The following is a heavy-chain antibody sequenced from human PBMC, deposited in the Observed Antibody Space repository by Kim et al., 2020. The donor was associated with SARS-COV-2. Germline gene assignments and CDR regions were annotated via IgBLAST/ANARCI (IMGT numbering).Heavy chain of an antibody. Sequence: ASVKVSCKVSGYTLTELSMHWVRQAPGKGLEWMGGFDPEDGETIYAQKFQGRVTMTEDTSTDTAYMELSSLRSEDTAVYYCATDKAYSSGWPPGSWGQGTLVTVSS. V-gene: IGHV1-24*01. D-gene: IGHD6-19*01. CDR2: FDPEDGET. CDR3: ATDKAYSSGWPPGS. CDR1: GYTLTELS. J-gene: IGHJ5*02.